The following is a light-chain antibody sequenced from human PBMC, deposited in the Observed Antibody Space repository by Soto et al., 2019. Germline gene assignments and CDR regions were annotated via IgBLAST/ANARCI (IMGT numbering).Light chain of an antibody. CDR2: GAS. CDR1: QSVSSSS. V-gene: IGKV3-20*01. J-gene: IGKJ2*01. Sequence: EIVLTQSPGTLSLSPGERATLSCRASQSVSSSSFAWYQQKPGQPPRLLIYGASSRATGIPDRFRGTGSGTDFTLTISRLEPEDFAVYYCQQYCNSPYTFGQGTKLEIK. CDR3: QQYCNSPYT.